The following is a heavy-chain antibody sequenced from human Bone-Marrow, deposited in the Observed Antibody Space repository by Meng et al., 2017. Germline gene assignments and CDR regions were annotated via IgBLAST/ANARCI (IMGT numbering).Heavy chain of an antibody. CDR2: IKSKIDGGTT. CDR3: TTDKRWELPLDY. V-gene: IGHV3-15*01. Sequence: ETLSLTCVASGFTFSNVWMSWVRQAPGKGLEWVGRIKSKIDGGTTDYAAPVKGRFIISRDDSKNTLYLLLNSLKTEDTAVYFCTTDKRWELPLDYWGQGTLVTVSS. CDR1: GFTFSNVW. D-gene: IGHD1-26*01. J-gene: IGHJ4*02.